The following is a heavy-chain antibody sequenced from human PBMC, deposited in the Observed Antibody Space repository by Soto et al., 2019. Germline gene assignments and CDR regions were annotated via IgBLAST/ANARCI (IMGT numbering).Heavy chain of an antibody. CDR3: ASRAPLSSGIAH. D-gene: IGHD1-26*01. J-gene: IGHJ4*02. Sequence: SETLSLTCTVSGGSISSYYWSWIRQPPGKGLEWIGYIYYSGSTNYNPSLKSRVTISVDTSKNQFSLKLSSVTAADTAMYYCASRAPLSSGIAHWGQGTLVTVSS. V-gene: IGHV4-59*01. CDR2: IYYSGST. CDR1: GGSISSYY.